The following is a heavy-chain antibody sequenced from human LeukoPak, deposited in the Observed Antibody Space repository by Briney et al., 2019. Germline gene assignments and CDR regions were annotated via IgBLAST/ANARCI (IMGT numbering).Heavy chain of an antibody. D-gene: IGHD5-18*01. CDR1: GFTVSSNY. CDR3: ARSRGYSYGYSYFDS. J-gene: IGHJ4*02. CDR2: IYSGGST. Sequence: GGSLRPSCAASGFTVSSNYMSWVRQAPGKGLEWVSVIYSGGSTYYADSVKGRFTISRDNSKNTLYLQLNSLRAEDTAVYYCARSRGYSYGYSYFDSWGQGTLVTVSS. V-gene: IGHV3-53*01.